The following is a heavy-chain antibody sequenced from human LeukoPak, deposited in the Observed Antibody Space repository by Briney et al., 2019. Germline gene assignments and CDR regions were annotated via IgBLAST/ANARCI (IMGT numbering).Heavy chain of an antibody. CDR3: AARGGAGGPGHSGGNRYYYYGMDV. V-gene: IGHV1-69*13. CDR2: IIPIFGTA. J-gene: IGHJ6*04. Sequence: SVKVSCKPSGGTFSSYAISWVRQAPGHGLEWMGGIIPIFGTANYAQKFHGRVTITADESTSTAYMELSSLGSEDTAVYYCAARGGAGGPGHSGGNRYYYYGMDVWGKGTTVTVSS. D-gene: IGHD2-8*02. CDR1: GGTFSSYA.